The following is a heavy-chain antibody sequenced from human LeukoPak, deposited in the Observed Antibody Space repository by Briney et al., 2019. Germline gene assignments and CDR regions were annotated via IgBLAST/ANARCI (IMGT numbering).Heavy chain of an antibody. CDR3: ARTKRGYYDSSGSYWYFDL. J-gene: IGHJ2*01. CDR2: IYHSGST. V-gene: IGHV4-59*12. CDR1: GGSISSYD. Sequence: SETLSLTCTVSGGSISSYDWSWIRQPPGKGLEWIGDIYHSGSTYYNPSLKSRVTISVDRSKNQFSLKLSSVTAADTAVYYCARTKRGYYDSSGSYWYFDLWGRGTLVTVSS. D-gene: IGHD3-22*01.